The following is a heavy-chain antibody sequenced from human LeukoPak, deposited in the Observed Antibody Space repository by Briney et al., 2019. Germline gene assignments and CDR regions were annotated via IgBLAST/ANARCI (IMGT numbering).Heavy chain of an antibody. Sequence: ASVKVSCKASGYTFTGYYMHWVRQAPGQGLEWMGWINPNSGGTNYAQKFQGRVTMTRDTSISTAYMELSRLRSDDTAVYYCAREWVGGYSSSSRGYYFVYWGQGTLVTVSS. V-gene: IGHV1-2*02. CDR1: GYTFTGYY. J-gene: IGHJ4*02. D-gene: IGHD6-6*01. CDR3: AREWVGGYSSSSRGYYFVY. CDR2: INPNSGGT.